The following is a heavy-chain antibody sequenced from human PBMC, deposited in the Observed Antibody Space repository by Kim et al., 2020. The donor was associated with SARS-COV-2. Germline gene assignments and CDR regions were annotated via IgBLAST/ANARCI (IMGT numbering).Heavy chain of an antibody. CDR1: GGSISSYY. CDR2: IYYSGST. D-gene: IGHD3-22*01. J-gene: IGHJ3*02. V-gene: IGHV4-59*01. Sequence: SETLSLTCTVSGGSISSYYWSWIRQPPGKGLEWIGYIYYSGSTNYNPSLKSRVTISVDTSKNQFSLKLSSVTAADTAVYYCARDGDSSSGAFDIWGQGT. CDR3: ARDGDSSSGAFDI.